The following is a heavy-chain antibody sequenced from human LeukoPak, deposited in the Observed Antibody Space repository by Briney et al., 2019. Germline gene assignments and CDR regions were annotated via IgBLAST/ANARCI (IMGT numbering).Heavy chain of an antibody. J-gene: IGHJ2*01. D-gene: IGHD6-19*01. CDR1: GYTFTSYW. CDR3: ARLPGGVAGYWYFDF. Sequence: TGESLKISCKGSGYTFTSYWIGWVRQMPGKGLEWMAIIYPGDSSDTRYSPSFQGQVTISADKSINTAYLQWSSLKASDTAMYYCARLPGGVAGYWYFDFWGRGTLVTVSS. CDR2: IYPGDSSDT. V-gene: IGHV5-51*01.